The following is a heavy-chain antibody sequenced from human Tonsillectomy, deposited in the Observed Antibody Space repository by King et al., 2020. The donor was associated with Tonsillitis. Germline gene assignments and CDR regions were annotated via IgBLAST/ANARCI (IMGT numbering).Heavy chain of an antibody. CDR2: IYHSGST. J-gene: IGHJ4*02. CDR1: GGSISSGGYS. Sequence: QLQESGPGLVKPSQTLSLTCAVSGGSISSGGYSWSWIRQPPGKGLEWIGYIYHSGSTYYNPSLKSRVTISVDRSKNQFSLKLSSVTAADTAVYYCARGYSGYDFDYWGQGTLVTVSS. CDR3: ARGYSGYDFDY. D-gene: IGHD5-12*01. V-gene: IGHV4-30-2*01.